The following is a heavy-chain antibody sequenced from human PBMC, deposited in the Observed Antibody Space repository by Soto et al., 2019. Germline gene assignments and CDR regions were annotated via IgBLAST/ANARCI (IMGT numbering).Heavy chain of an antibody. CDR3: AKGRAAAGIPYFDY. Sequence: EVQLLESGGGLVQPGGSLRLSCAASGFTFSSYAMSWVRQAPGKGLEWGSAISGSGGSTYYADSVKGRFTIARDNSKNTLYLQMNSLRAEDTAVYYCAKGRAAAGIPYFDYWGQGTLVTVSS. CDR1: GFTFSSYA. V-gene: IGHV3-23*01. J-gene: IGHJ4*02. D-gene: IGHD6-13*01. CDR2: ISGSGGST.